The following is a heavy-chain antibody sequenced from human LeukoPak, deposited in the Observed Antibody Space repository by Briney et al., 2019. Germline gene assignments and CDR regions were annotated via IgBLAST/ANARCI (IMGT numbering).Heavy chain of an antibody. Sequence: GGSLRLSCAASGFAFSSYAMNWVRQAPGKGLEWVSVISSSGGTTYYSDSVKGRFIISRDNSKNTLYLQMNSLRAEDTAVYYCAKAGIAVPATPEYCGQGTQVTVSS. V-gene: IGHV3-23*01. J-gene: IGHJ4*02. CDR2: ISSSGGTT. D-gene: IGHD6-19*01. CDR3: AKAGIAVPATPEY. CDR1: GFAFSSYA.